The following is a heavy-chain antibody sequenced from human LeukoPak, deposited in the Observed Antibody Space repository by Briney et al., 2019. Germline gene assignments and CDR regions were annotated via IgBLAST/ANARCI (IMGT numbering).Heavy chain of an antibody. J-gene: IGHJ4*02. CDR1: GFTFSSYS. Sequence: GGSLRLSCAASGFTFSSYSMNWVRQAPGKGLGWLSYISSSSSTIYYADSVKGRFTISRDNAKNSLCLQMNSLRAEDTAMYYCARGYDISDYWGQGTVVTVSS. D-gene: IGHD3-9*01. V-gene: IGHV3-48*04. CDR3: ARGYDISDY. CDR2: ISSSSSTI.